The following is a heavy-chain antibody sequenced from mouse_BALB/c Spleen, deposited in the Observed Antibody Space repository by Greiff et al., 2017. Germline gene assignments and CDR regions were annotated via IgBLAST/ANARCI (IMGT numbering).Heavy chain of an antibody. V-gene: IGHV5-6*02. D-gene: IGHD2-4*01. Sequence: EVMLVESGGDLVKPGGSLKLSCAASGFTFSSYGMSWVRQTPDKRLEWVATISSGGSYTYYPDSVKGRFTISRDNAKNTLYLQMSSLKSEDTAMYYCARLRYDYDGAWFAYWGQGTLVTVSA. J-gene: IGHJ3*01. CDR3: ARLRYDYDGAWFAY. CDR1: GFTFSSYG. CDR2: ISSGGSYT.